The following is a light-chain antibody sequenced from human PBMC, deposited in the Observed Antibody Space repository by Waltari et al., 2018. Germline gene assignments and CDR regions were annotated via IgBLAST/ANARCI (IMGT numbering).Light chain of an antibody. V-gene: IGKV3-20*01. J-gene: IGKJ1*01. CDR1: QSVRSNY. Sequence: IVLTQSPGTLSLSPGERATLSCRASQSVRSNYLAWYQQKPGQAPRLLSYGASSRATGIADRYSGSGSGTDFTLTISRLEPEDFAVYYCQQYVSSPRTFGQGTKVDIK. CDR2: GAS. CDR3: QQYVSSPRT.